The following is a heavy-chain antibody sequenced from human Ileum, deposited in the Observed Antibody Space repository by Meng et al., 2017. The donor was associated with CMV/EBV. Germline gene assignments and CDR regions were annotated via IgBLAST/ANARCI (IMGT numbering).Heavy chain of an antibody. Sequence: QLQLVQPVAEVKKPWAEVKSSCKASGDTCSSYYLHWVRQAPGQGLEWMGIINPRDGTTHYAQELQGRVTMTRDTSTSTVYMELSSLTSEDTAIYYCTRGISWSGYFRSGQFDYWGQGTLVTVSS. V-gene: IGHV1-46*04. CDR3: TRGISWSGYFRSGQFDY. D-gene: IGHD3-3*01. CDR1: GDTCSSYY. J-gene: IGHJ4*02. CDR2: INPRDGTT.